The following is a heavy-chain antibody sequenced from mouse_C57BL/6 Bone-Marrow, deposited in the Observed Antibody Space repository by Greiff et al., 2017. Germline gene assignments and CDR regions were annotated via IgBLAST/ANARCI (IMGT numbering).Heavy chain of an antibody. CDR2: INPSTGGT. CDR3: ARDYGSSY. CDR1: GYSFTGYY. D-gene: IGHD1-1*01. Sequence: EVQLQQSGPELVKPGASVKISCKASGYSFTGYYMNWVKQSPEKSLEWIGEINPSTGGTTYNQKFKAKATLTVDNSSSTAYMQLKSLTSEDSAVYYCARDYGSSYWGQGTTLTVSS. V-gene: IGHV1-42*01. J-gene: IGHJ2*01.